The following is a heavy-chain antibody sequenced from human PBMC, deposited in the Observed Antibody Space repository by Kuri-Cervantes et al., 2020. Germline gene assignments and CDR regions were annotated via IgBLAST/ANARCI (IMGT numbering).Heavy chain of an antibody. CDR2: IKQDGSEK. V-gene: IGHV3-7*01. J-gene: IGHJ4*02. D-gene: IGHD4-17*01. Sequence: GGSLRLSCAASGFTFSSYWMSWVRQAPGKGLEWVANIKQDGSEKYYVDSVKGRFTISRDNAKNLLYLQMNSLRLEDTAVYYCARETLIAYGVPDYWGQGNLVTVSS. CDR1: GFTFSSYW. CDR3: ARETLIAYGVPDY.